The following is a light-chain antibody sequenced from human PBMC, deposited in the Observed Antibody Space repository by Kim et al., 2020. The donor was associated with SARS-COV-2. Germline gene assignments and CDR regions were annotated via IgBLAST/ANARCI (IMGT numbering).Light chain of an antibody. CDR3: QKYNTAPWK. J-gene: IGKJ1*01. CDR2: AAS. Sequence: ASVGDRVTITCRASQDIANSLAWYQQKPGTVPKILIYAASTLQSGVPSRFSGSGSGTEFTLTIGSLQTEDVATYYCQKYNTAPWKFGPGTKVDIK. CDR1: QDIANS. V-gene: IGKV1-27*01.